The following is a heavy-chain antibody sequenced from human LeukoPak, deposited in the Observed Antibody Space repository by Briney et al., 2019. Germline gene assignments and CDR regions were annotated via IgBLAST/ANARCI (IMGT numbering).Heavy chain of an antibody. V-gene: IGHV4-39*07. D-gene: IGHD6-13*01. CDR3: ARGRYSSRGFGY. J-gene: IGHJ4*02. CDR1: GGSISSSSYY. Sequence: PSETLSLTCTVSGGSISSSSYYWGWIRQPPGKGLEWIGSIYYSGSTYYNPSLKSRVTISVDTSKNQFSLKLSSVTAADTAVYYCARGRYSSRGFGYWGQGTLVTVSS. CDR2: IYYSGST.